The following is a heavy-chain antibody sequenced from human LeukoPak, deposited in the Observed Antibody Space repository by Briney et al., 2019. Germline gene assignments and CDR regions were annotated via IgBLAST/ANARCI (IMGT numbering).Heavy chain of an antibody. J-gene: IGHJ2*01. Sequence: GGSLRLSCAASGFTFSTYRMSWVRQAPGKGLEWVANIKQDGSEKHYVDSVKGRFTISRDNAKNSLYLQMSSLRAEDTAVYYCARHFHPAETTGGYFDVWGRGTLVTV. CDR1: GFTFSTYR. D-gene: IGHD4-17*01. CDR3: ARHFHPAETTGGYFDV. CDR2: IKQDGSEK. V-gene: IGHV3-7*01.